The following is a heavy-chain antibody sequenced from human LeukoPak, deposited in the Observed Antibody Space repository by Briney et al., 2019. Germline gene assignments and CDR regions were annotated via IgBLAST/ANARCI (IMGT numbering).Heavy chain of an antibody. V-gene: IGHV4-61*01. J-gene: IGHJ4*02. D-gene: IGHD3-10*01. Sequence: SETLSLTCTVSGGSVSSGSYYWSWIRQPPGRGLEWIGYIYYSGSTNYNPSLKSRVTISVDTSKNQFSLKLSSVTAADTAVYYCARGRWGITMVRGVIITYDYFDYWGQGTLVTVSS. CDR3: ARGRWGITMVRGVIITYDYFDY. CDR1: GGSVSSGSYY. CDR2: IYYSGST.